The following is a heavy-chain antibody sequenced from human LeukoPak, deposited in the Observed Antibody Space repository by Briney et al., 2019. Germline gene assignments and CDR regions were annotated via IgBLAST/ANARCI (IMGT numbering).Heavy chain of an antibody. CDR1: GFTFSSYG. CDR3: ARDVDYYGSGSYCQPAYYFDY. CDR2: IWYDGSNK. J-gene: IGHJ4*02. Sequence: GGSLRLSCAASGFTFSSYGMHWVRQAPGKGLEWVAVIWYDGSNKYYADSVKGRFTISRDNSKNTLYLQMNSLRAEDTAVYYCARDVDYYGSGSYCQPAYYFDYWGQGTLVTVSS. D-gene: IGHD3-10*01. V-gene: IGHV3-33*01.